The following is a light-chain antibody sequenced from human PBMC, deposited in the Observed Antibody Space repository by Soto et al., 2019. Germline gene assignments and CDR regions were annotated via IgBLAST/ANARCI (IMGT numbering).Light chain of an antibody. V-gene: IGKV3D-15*01. CDR3: QQRSNWPWT. J-gene: IGKJ1*01. CDR1: QSISIN. CDR2: AGS. Sequence: EIVLTQSPATLSVSPGDRVTLSCRASQSISINLAWYQHKPGQAPRLLIHAGSTRATGIPARISGSGSGTEFTLTISSLQSEDFAVYYCQQRSNWPWTFGQGTKVDIK.